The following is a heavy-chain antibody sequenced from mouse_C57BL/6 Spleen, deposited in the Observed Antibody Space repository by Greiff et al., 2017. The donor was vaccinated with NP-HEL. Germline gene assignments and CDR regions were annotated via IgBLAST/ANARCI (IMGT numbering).Heavy chain of an antibody. Sequence: QVQLQQPGAELVMPGASVKLSCKASGYTFTSYWMHWVKQRPGQGLEWIGEIDPSDSYTNYNQKFKGKSTLTVDKSSSTAYMQLSSLTSEDSAVYYCARRHYYGTPYWYFDVWGTGTTLTVSS. D-gene: IGHD1-1*01. CDR3: ARRHYYGTPYWYFDV. CDR1: GYTFTSYW. CDR2: IDPSDSYT. J-gene: IGHJ1*03. V-gene: IGHV1-69*01.